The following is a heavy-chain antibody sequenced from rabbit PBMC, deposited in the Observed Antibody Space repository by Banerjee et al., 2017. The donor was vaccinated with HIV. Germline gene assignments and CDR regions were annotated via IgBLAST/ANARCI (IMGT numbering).Heavy chain of an antibody. J-gene: IGHJ6*01. CDR1: GIDFSTYG. D-gene: IGHD3-1*01. Sequence: QEHLVESGGGLVTLGGSLKLSCKASGIDFSTYGISWVRQAPGKGLEWIAYIYPDYDSTDYANWVNGRFTISLDNAQNTVFLQMTSLTAADTATYFCGRTDADVSGHGYRDLWGQGTLVTVS. CDR2: IYPDYDST. V-gene: IGHV1S47*01. CDR3: GRTDADVSGHGYRDL.